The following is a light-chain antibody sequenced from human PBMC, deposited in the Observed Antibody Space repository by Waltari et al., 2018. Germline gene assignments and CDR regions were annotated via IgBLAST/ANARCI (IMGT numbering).Light chain of an antibody. Sequence: QSVLTQPPSASGTPGQRVIISCSGSSSNIGSNTVNWYQQLPGTAPKVLVYSNNQRPSGGPARFSGSKSATSASLAISGLQSEDEADYYCAAWDDSLNGFVFGTGTRFTVL. CDR2: SNN. CDR3: AAWDDSLNGFV. CDR1: SSNIGSNT. J-gene: IGLJ1*01. V-gene: IGLV1-44*01.